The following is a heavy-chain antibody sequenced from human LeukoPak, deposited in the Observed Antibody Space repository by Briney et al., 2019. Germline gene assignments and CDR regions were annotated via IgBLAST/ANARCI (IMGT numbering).Heavy chain of an antibody. CDR2: SSWNSASI. D-gene: IGHD1-26*01. Sequence: GRSLRLSCAASGFTFDDYAMHWVRQAPGKGLEWVSGSSWNSASIDYADSVRGRFTISKDNAKNSLYLQMNSLRPEDTALYYCARAGGGGSYFSYWYFDLWGRGTLVTVSS. J-gene: IGHJ2*01. V-gene: IGHV3-9*01. CDR3: ARAGGGGSYFSYWYFDL. CDR1: GFTFDDYA.